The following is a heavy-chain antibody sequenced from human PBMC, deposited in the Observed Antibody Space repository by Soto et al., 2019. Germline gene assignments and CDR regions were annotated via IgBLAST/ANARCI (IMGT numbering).Heavy chain of an antibody. CDR3: ERDTILSGNYAMDV. V-gene: IGHV4-59*12. CDR1: GVSIRSYY. CDR2: IYFSGST. Sequence: SETLSLTCTVSGVSIRSYYWTWIRQAPGRGFEWIGYIYFSGSTNYNPSLKSRVTISVDTSKNQFSLKVRSVTAADTAVYYCERDTILSGNYAMDVWGQGTAVTVSS. J-gene: IGHJ6*02. D-gene: IGHD3-10*01.